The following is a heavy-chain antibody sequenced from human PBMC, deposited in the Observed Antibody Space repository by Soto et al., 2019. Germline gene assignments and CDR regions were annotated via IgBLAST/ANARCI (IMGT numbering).Heavy chain of an antibody. CDR2: IYHSGST. Sequence: QVQLQESGPGLGKPSQTLSLTCNVSGDSISSAGYYWSWIRPYPGKGLEWIGYIYHSGSTFYNPSLKSRVTMSVDTSKTQFSLRMSSVTAADTAVYYCARARGWGEGDYGGQGSLVSVSS. V-gene: IGHV4-31*03. J-gene: IGHJ4*02. CDR3: ARARGWGEGDY. D-gene: IGHD3-16*01. CDR1: GDSISSAGYY.